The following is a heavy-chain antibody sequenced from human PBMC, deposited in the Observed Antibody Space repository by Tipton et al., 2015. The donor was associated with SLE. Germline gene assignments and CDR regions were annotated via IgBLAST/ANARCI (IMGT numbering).Heavy chain of an antibody. J-gene: IGHJ3*01. CDR1: GGSFTDFY. CDR2: IDHGGRT. V-gene: IGHV4-34*01. Sequence: TLSLTCAVYGGSFTDFYLSWIRQTPGKGLEWIGEIDHGGRTNYNPSLESRVTISVDTSKKQFFLKVNSVTAADTAVYYCASGGGTMSYRPPGPFDAWGQGTLVVVSS. CDR3: ASGGGTMSYRPPGPFDA. D-gene: IGHD3-10*01.